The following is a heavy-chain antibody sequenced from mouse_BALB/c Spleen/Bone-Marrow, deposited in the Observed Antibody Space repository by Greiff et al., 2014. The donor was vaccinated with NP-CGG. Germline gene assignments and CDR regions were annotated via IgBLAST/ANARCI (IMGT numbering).Heavy chain of an antibody. CDR2: IYPSDSYT. D-gene: IGHD1-1*01. Sequence: QVQLKESGAELVRPGASVKLSCKASGYTFTSYWISWVKRRPGQGLEWIGNIYPSDSYTNYNQKFKDKATLTVDKSSSTAYMQLSSPTSEDSAVYYCTRSYGSSYEYYFDYWGQGTTLTVSS. J-gene: IGHJ2*01. CDR3: TRSYGSSYEYYFDY. V-gene: IGHV1-69*02. CDR1: GYTFTSYW.